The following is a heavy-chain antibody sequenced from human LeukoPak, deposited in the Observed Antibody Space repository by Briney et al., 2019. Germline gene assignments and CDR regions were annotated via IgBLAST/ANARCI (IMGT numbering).Heavy chain of an antibody. CDR3: AKDNVAAAGRYFDY. Sequence: GRSLRLSCAASGFTFSNYGMHWVRQAPGKGLEWAALISYDGSNKYFADSVKGRFTISRDNSKNTLYLQMHSLRAEDTAVYYCAKDNVAAAGRYFDYWGQGTLVTVSS. V-gene: IGHV3-30*18. D-gene: IGHD6-13*01. CDR2: ISYDGSNK. CDR1: GFTFSNYG. J-gene: IGHJ4*02.